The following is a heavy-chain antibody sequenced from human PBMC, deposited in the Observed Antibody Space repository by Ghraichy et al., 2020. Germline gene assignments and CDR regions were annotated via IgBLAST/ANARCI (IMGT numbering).Heavy chain of an antibody. D-gene: IGHD2-2*01. CDR3: ARVRGYCSSTSCYEVDY. CDR1: GGSFSGYY. CDR2: INHSGST. Sequence: SETLSLTCAVYGGSFSGYYWSWIRQPPGKGLEWIGEINHSGSTNYNPSLKSRVTISVDTSKNQFSLKLSSVTAADTAVYYCARVRGYCSSTSCYEVDYWGQGTLVTVSS. J-gene: IGHJ4*02. V-gene: IGHV4-34*01.